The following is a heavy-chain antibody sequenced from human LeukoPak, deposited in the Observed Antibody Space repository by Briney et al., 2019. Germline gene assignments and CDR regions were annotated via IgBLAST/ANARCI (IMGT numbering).Heavy chain of an antibody. J-gene: IGHJ4*02. CDR1: GYTFTSYD. V-gene: IGHV1-8*03. CDR2: MNPNSGNT. CDR3: ARARGDWGSCDY. D-gene: IGHD7-27*01. Sequence: ASVTVSCKASGYTFTSYDINWVRQAAGQGLEWMGWMNPNSGNTGYAQKFQGRVTITRNTSISTAYMELSSLRSEDTAVYYCARARGDWGSCDYWGQGTLVTVSS.